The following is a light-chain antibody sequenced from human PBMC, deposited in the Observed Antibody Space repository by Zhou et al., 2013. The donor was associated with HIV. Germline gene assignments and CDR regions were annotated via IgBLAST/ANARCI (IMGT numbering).Light chain of an antibody. CDR3: QQYNNWPLT. CDR2: ETS. V-gene: IGKV3-15*01. CDR1: QSVSSN. Sequence: EIVMTQSPATLSVSPGERATLSCRASQSVSSNLAWYQQKPGQAPRLLIYETSTRAPGIPARFSGSGSETDFTLTISSLQSEDFAVYYCQQYNNWPLTFGGGTNVEIK. J-gene: IGKJ4*01.